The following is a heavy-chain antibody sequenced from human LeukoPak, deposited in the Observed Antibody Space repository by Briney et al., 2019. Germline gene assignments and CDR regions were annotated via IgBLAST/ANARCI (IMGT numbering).Heavy chain of an antibody. J-gene: IGHJ4*02. V-gene: IGHV3-43*02. D-gene: IGHD5-18*01. CDR2: ISGDGGIT. Sequence: GGSLRLSCAASGFTFDVYAMHWVRQGPGKGLGWVSLISGDGGITYYADSVKGRFTIYRDNSKNSLYLQMNSLRTEDTALYYCAKDIGGYSFAADYWGQGTLVTVSS. CDR3: AKDIGGYSFAADY. CDR1: GFTFDVYA.